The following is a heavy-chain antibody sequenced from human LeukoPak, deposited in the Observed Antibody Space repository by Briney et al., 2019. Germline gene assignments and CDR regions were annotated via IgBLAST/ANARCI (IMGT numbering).Heavy chain of an antibody. Sequence: SETLSLTCTVSGGSISSGDYYWSWIRQPPGKGLEYIGYIYYSGSTYYNPSLKSRITISVDTSKNQFSLTLSSVTAADTAVYYCARGSWSSSIDYWGQGTLVTVSS. V-gene: IGHV4-30-4*01. CDR1: GGSISSGDYY. CDR3: ARGSWSSSIDY. J-gene: IGHJ4*02. D-gene: IGHD6-6*01. CDR2: IYYSGST.